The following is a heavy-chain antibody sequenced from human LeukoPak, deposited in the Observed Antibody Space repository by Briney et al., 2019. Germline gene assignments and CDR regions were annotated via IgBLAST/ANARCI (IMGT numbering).Heavy chain of an antibody. Sequence: SETLSLTCTVSGGSISSYYWSWIRQPPGKGLEWIGYIYYSGSTNYNPSLKSRVTISVDTSKNQFSLKLSSVTAADTAVYYCARGKVPGLVARFDYWGQGTLVTVSS. CDR2: IYYSGST. CDR1: GGSISSYY. V-gene: IGHV4-59*01. J-gene: IGHJ4*02. CDR3: ARGKVPGLVARFDY. D-gene: IGHD5-12*01.